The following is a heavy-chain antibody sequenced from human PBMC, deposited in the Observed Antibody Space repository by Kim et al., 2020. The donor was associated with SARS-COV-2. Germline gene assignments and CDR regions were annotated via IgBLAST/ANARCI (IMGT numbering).Heavy chain of an antibody. D-gene: IGHD6-13*01. CDR3: TRAYSSSWYDY. CDR1: GFTFSNYG. CDR2: IGASGGST. J-gene: IGHJ4*02. V-gene: IGHV3-23*01. Sequence: GGSLRLSCAASGFTFSNYGMSWVRQAAGKGLEWVSSIGASGGSTYYADSVKGRFTISRDNSKNTVFLQMNSLRVEDTAVYYCTRAYSSSWYDYWGQGILVTVSS.